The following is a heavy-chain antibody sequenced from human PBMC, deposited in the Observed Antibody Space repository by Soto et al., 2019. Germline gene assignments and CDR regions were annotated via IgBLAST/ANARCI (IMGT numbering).Heavy chain of an antibody. D-gene: IGHD2-2*01. CDR2: FYYSWST. Sequence: QVQLQESGPGLVKPSETLSLTCTVSGGSISSYYWSWIRQPPGKGLEWIGYFYYSWSTNYNPSLKSRVTISVDTSKNQFSLKLSSVTAADTAVYYCARGRGGWFINQLLNAFDIWGQGTMVTVSS. V-gene: IGHV4-59*01. CDR3: ARGRGGWFINQLLNAFDI. CDR1: GGSISSYY. J-gene: IGHJ3*02.